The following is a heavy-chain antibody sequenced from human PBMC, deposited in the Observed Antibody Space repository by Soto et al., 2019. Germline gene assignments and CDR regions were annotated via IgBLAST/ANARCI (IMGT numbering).Heavy chain of an antibody. D-gene: IGHD6-19*01. Sequence: QVQLQESGPGLVKPSETLSLTCTVSGGSLSNNYWTWIRQPPGKGLEWIAHIYYSGTTTYNPSLKSRVTMSLDTSKNQFSLKVRSVTAADTAVYYWARLVAVAGTSDWFAPWRQGTLVTVSS. CDR1: GGSLSNNY. CDR2: IYYSGTT. CDR3: ARLVAVAGTSDWFAP. V-gene: IGHV4-59*01. J-gene: IGHJ5*02.